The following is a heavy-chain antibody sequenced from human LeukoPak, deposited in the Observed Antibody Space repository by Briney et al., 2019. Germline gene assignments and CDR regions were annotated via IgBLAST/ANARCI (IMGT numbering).Heavy chain of an antibody. CDR3: ARDPGSYYDSSCKFLSGGYFDY. J-gene: IGHJ4*02. Sequence: ASVKVSCKASGGTFSSIVISWVRQAPGQGLEWMGRIPTTFGTANYDQTFQGRVTISTDESTGTAYMELSSLRSEDTALYYCARDPGSYYDSSCKFLSGGYFDYWGQGTLVTVSS. V-gene: IGHV1-69*05. D-gene: IGHD3-22*01. CDR2: IPTTFGTA. CDR1: GGTFSSIV.